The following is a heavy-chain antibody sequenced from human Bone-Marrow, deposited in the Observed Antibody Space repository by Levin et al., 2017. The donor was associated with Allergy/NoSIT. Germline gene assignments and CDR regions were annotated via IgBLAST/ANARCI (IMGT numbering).Heavy chain of an antibody. D-gene: IGHD1/OR15-1a*01. CDR3: ARIVSRSNNDY. CDR2: ISQSGNT. CDR1: GGSFNSYY. J-gene: IGHJ4*02. Sequence: SQTLSLTCAIYGGSFNSYYWTWIRQAPGKGLDWIGEISQSGNTRYNPSLESRVTISVDKAKNQFFLKLRSVTAADTAVYYCARIVSRSNNDYWGQGTLVTVSS. V-gene: IGHV4-34*01.